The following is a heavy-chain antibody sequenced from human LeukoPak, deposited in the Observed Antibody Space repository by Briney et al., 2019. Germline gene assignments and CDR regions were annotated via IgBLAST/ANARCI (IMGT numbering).Heavy chain of an antibody. J-gene: IGHJ4*02. D-gene: IGHD1-14*01. CDR1: GDTVSSNSAA. V-gene: IGHV6-1*01. CDR2: TYYRSKWLH. CDR3: ARNLSPDFDY. Sequence: SQTLSLTCAISGDTVSSNSAAWNWNRQSPSRVLEWLGRTYYRSKWLHEYALSVESRISINPDTSKNQYSLQLNSVTPEDTAVYYCARNLSPDFDYWGQGTLVTVSS.